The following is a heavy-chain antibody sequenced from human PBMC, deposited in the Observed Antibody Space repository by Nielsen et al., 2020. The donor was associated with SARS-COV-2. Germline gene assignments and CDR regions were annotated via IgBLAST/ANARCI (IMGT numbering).Heavy chain of an antibody. Sequence: VRQAPGKGLEWASSISSSSSYIYYADSVKGRFTISRDNAKNSLYLQMNSLRAEDTAVYYCAREPGTVLRFLEWLPPNSYYGMDVWGQGTTVTVSS. CDR3: AREPGTVLRFLEWLPPNSYYGMDV. D-gene: IGHD3-3*01. J-gene: IGHJ6*02. V-gene: IGHV3-21*01. CDR2: ISSSSSYI.